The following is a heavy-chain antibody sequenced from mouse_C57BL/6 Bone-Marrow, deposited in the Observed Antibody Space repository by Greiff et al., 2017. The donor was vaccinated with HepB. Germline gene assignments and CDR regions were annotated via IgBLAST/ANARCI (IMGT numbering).Heavy chain of an antibody. CDR2: IDPANGNT. J-gene: IGHJ3*01. D-gene: IGHD3-2*02. Sequence: VQLQQSVAELVRPGASVKLSCTASGFNIKNTYVHWVKQRPEQGLEWIGRIDPANGNTKYAPKFQGKATITADTSSNTAYLQLSSLTSEDTAIYYCARGAPPRPSSFAYWGQGTLVTVSA. CDR1: GFNIKNTY. V-gene: IGHV14-3*01. CDR3: ARGAPPRPSSFAY.